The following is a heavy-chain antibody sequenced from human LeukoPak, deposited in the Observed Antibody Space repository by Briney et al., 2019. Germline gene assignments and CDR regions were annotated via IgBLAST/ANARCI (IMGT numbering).Heavy chain of an antibody. J-gene: IGHJ6*02. CDR2: ISGSGGST. Sequence: GGSLRLSCAASGFTFSSYAMSWVRQAPGKGLEWASAISGSGGSTYYADSVKGRFTISRDNSKNTLYLQMNSLRAEDTAVYYCAKGALGGYYYYGMDVWGQGTTVTVSS. CDR3: AKGALGGYYYYGMDV. CDR1: GFTFSSYA. V-gene: IGHV3-23*01.